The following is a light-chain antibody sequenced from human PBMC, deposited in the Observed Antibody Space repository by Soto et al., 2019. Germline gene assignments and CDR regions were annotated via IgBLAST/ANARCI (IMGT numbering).Light chain of an antibody. CDR2: WAS. V-gene: IGKV4-1*01. Sequence: DIVMTQSPDSLAVSLGERATINCKSSQSVLYSSNNKNYLAWYQQKPGQPPKLLIYWASTRESGVPDRFSGSGSGKDFTLTISSLQAEDVAVYYCQQYYSTPTWPFGQGTKVEI. J-gene: IGKJ1*01. CDR3: QQYYSTPTWP. CDR1: QSVLYSSNNKNY.